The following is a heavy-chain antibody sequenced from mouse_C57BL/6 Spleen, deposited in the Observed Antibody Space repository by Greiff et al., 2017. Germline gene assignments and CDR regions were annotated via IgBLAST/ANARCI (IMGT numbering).Heavy chain of an antibody. CDR3: ARAGDYYGSSYYFDY. D-gene: IGHD1-1*01. CDR2: INPSNGGT. CDR1: GYTFTSYW. V-gene: IGHV1-53*01. J-gene: IGHJ2*01. Sequence: QVQLQQPGTELVKPGASVKLSCKASGYTFTSYWMHWVKQRPGQGLEWIGNINPSNGGTNYTETFKSKATLTVDKSSSTAYMQLSSLTSEDSAVYYCARAGDYYGSSYYFDYWGQGTTLTVSS.